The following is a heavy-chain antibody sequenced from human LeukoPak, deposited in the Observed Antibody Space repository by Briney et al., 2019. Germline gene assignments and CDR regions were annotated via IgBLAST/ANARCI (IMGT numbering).Heavy chain of an antibody. D-gene: IGHD6-19*01. V-gene: IGHV3-74*01. J-gene: IGHJ4*02. CDR1: GFTFSSYW. CDR2: INSDGSST. Sequence: PGGSLRLSCAASGFTFSSYWMHWVRQAPGKGLVWVSRINSDGSSTSYADSVKGRFTISRDNAKNTLYLQMNSLRAEDTAVYYCARGEQWLGTGGLDYWGQGTLVTVSS. CDR3: ARGEQWLGTGGLDY.